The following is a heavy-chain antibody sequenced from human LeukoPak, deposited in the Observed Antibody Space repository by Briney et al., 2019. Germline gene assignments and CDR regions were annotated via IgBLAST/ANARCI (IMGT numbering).Heavy chain of an antibody. CDR1: GFTFSGYA. J-gene: IGHJ6*03. D-gene: IGHD4-11*01. V-gene: IGHV3-23*01. CDR2: ISGSGGST. CDR3: ANNYASYYYMDV. Sequence: GGSLRLSCAASGFTFSGYAMSWVRQAPGKGLEWVSAISGSGGSTYYADSVKGRFTISRDNSKNTLYLQMNSLRAEDTAVYYCANNYASYYYMDVWGKGTTVTVSS.